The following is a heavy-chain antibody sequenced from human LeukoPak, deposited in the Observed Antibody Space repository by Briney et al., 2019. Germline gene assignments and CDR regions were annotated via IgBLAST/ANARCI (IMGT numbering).Heavy chain of an antibody. J-gene: IGHJ3*02. CDR1: GFTFSNAW. V-gene: IGHV3-66*01. D-gene: IGHD1-26*01. CDR3: AIAGTSGSYAFDI. Sequence: PGGSLRLSCAASGFTFSNAWMSWVRQAPGKGLEWVSVIYSGGSTYYADSVKGRFTISRDNSKNTLYLQMNSLRAEDTAVYYCAIAGTSGSYAFDIWGQGTMVTVSS. CDR2: IYSGGST.